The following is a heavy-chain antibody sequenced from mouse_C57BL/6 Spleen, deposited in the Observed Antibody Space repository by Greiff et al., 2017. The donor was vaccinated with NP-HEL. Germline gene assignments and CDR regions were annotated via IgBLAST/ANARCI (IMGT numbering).Heavy chain of an antibody. V-gene: IGHV5-17*01. J-gene: IGHJ3*01. CDR2: ISSGSSTI. D-gene: IGHD1-1*01. CDR3: ARQGDYYGSSYWFAY. Sequence: EVQGVESGGGLVKPGGSLKLSCAASGFTFSDYGMHWVRQAPEKGLEWVAYISSGSSTIYYADTVKGRFTISRDNAKNTLFLQMTSLRSEDTAMYYCARQGDYYGSSYWFAYWGQGTLVTVSA. CDR1: GFTFSDYG.